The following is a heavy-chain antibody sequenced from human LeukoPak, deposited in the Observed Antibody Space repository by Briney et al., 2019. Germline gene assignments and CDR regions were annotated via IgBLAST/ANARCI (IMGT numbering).Heavy chain of an antibody. V-gene: IGHV3-7*01. CDR2: IREDGTEK. D-gene: IGHD7-27*01. CDR3: ARHVGISF. Sequence: PGGSLRLSCVTSGFTFSSYDMIWVRQARGKGLEWVANIREDGTEKNYVDSVKGRFTISRDNAKNSLFLQMSNLRDDDTAIYYCARHVGISFWGQGTLVTVSS. J-gene: IGHJ4*02. CDR1: GFTFSSYD.